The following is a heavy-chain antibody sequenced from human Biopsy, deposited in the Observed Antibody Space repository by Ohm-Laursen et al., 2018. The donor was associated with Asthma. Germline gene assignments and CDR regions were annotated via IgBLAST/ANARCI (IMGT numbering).Heavy chain of an antibody. CDR1: GYTFIGCH. D-gene: IGHD6-13*01. V-gene: IGHV1-2*06. CDR2: INPNSGGT. J-gene: IGHJ5*02. CDR3: ARGQKSAGDRWFDP. Sequence: SVKVSCKASGYTFIGCHIHWMRQAPGQGLEWMGRINPNSGGTNYAQKFQGRVTMTRDTSISTAYMEVSRLRSDNTAVYYCARGQKSAGDRWFDPWGQGTLVTVSS.